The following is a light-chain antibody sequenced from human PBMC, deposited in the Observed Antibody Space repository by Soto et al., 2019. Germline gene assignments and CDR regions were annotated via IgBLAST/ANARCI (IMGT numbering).Light chain of an antibody. CDR3: QQRYNWLT. J-gene: IGKJ4*01. V-gene: IGKV3-11*01. CDR2: DTS. CDR1: QSVTKY. Sequence: EIVLTQSPATLSLSPGERATLSCRASQSVTKYLAWYQQKPGQAPRLLIYDTSNRAPGIPARFSGSGSGTDFTLTISGLESEDSGIYYCQQRYNWLTFGGGTKVEIK.